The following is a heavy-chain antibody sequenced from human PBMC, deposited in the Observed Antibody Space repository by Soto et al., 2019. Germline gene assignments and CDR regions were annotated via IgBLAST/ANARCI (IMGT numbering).Heavy chain of an antibody. V-gene: IGHV5-51*01. CDR3: ARGGFGGNPVDY. Sequence: PGESLKISCKGSGYRFISSWIGWVRQMPGKGLEWMGTIYPGDSDTRYSPSFQGQVTISADKSISTAYLQWRSLKAADNAMYFCARGGFGGNPVDYWAQGTQVTVSS. CDR1: GYRFISSW. CDR2: IYPGDSDT. J-gene: IGHJ4*02. D-gene: IGHD2-15*01.